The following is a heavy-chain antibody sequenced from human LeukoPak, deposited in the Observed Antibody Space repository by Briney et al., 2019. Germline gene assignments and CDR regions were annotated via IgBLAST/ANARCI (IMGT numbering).Heavy chain of an antibody. J-gene: IGHJ3*02. CDR2: IYPDDSDT. CDR3: ARIWLRAFDI. V-gene: IGHV5-51*01. CDR1: GYSFTNYW. Sequence: GESPKISCKGSGYSFTNYWIAWVRQMPGKGLEWTGIIYPDDSDTRYSPSFQGQVTISADKSISTAYLQWSSLKASDTAMYYCARIWLRAFDIWGQGTMVTVSS. D-gene: IGHD3-16*01.